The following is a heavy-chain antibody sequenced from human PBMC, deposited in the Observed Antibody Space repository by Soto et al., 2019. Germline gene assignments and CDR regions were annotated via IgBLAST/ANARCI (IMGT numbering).Heavy chain of an antibody. CDR2: IIPIFGTA. V-gene: IGHV1-69*12. J-gene: IGHJ4*02. CDR1: GGTFSSYA. Sequence: QVQLVQSGAEVKKPGSSVKVSCKASGGTFSSYAISWVRQAPGQGLEWMGGIIPIFGTANYAQKFQGRVTSTADESTSTAYLELSSLRSEATAVYYCALGDSSGYYYSFDYWGQGTLVTVSS. D-gene: IGHD3-22*01. CDR3: ALGDSSGYYYSFDY.